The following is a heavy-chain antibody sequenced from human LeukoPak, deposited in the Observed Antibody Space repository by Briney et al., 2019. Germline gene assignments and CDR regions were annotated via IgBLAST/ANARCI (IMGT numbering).Heavy chain of an antibody. D-gene: IGHD1-26*01. CDR3: ARDAGSFTVGATYDNWFDP. CDR2: INPNSGGT. CDR1: GYTFTGYY. J-gene: IGHJ5*02. V-gene: IGHV1-2*02. Sequence: ASVKVSCKASGYTFTGYYMHWVRQAPGQGLEWMGWINPNSGGTNYAQKFQGRVTMTRDTSISTAYMELSRLRSDDTAVYYCARDAGSFTVGATYDNWFDPWGQGTLVTVSS.